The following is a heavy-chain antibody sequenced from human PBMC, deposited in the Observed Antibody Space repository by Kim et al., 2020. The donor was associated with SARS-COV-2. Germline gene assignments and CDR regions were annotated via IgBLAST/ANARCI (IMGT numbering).Heavy chain of an antibody. V-gene: IGHV4-4*02. D-gene: IGHD2-15*01. J-gene: IGHJ3*02. CDR2: HSAST. CDR3: ARGWSFDI. Sequence: HSASTHHTPPLKRRFTISVNKSKNQFSLKLSAVPAADTAVYYCARGWSFDIWGQGTMVTVSS.